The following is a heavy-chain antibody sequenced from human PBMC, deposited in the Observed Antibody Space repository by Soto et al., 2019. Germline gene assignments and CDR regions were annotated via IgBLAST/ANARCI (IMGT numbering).Heavy chain of an antibody. CDR2: VDTSGIT. J-gene: IGHJ5*02. D-gene: IGHD2-8*01. CDR1: GGSLSDYS. CDR3: ARNGDCTRPGCIVGWFDP. Sequence: SSETLSLTCAVYGGSLSDYSWTWIRQAPRRGLEWIGEVDTSGITNYNPSLESRVTFSIDTSNSQFSLRLSSVTAADTAMYYCARNGDCTRPGCIVGWFDPWGPGTLVTVS. V-gene: IGHV4-34*01.